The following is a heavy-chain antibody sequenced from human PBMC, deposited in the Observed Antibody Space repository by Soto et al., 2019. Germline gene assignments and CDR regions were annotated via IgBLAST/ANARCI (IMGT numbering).Heavy chain of an antibody. V-gene: IGHV4-31*01. CDR2: IYYSGGT. Sequence: QVQLQESGPGLVKPSQTLSLTCTVSGGSISSGGYYWSWISQHPGRGLEWIGDIYYSGGTYYNPSLKSPVTIAVDTSKNQCSLSVSSVTAADTAMYYGARDWGGGSSPGWFDPCGQGTLVTVSP. D-gene: IGHD2-15*01. J-gene: IGHJ5*02. CDR1: GGSISSGGYY. CDR3: ARDWGGGSSPGWFDP.